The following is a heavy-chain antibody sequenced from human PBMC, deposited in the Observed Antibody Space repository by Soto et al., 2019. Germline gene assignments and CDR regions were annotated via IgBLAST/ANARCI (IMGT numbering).Heavy chain of an antibody. Sequence: QVQLVQSGAEVKKPGSSVKVSCKASGGTFSSYAISWVRQAPGQGLEWMGGIIPIFGTANYAQKFQGRVTITAYKSTSTAYMGLGSLRSEDTAVYYCARDLLYYYDSSGYYPYYYGMDVWGQGTTVTVSS. CDR2: IIPIFGTA. V-gene: IGHV1-69*06. CDR3: ARDLLYYYDSSGYYPYYYGMDV. CDR1: GGTFSSYA. D-gene: IGHD3-22*01. J-gene: IGHJ6*02.